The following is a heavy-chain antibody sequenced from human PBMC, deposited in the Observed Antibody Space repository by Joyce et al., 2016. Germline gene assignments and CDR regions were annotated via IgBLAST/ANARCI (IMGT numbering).Heavy chain of an antibody. V-gene: IGHV1-46*01. Sequence: QVQLVQSGAEVKKPGASVRVSCKASGYTFTNYTVHWVRQAPGHGLGWMGIINPNGGSASCAQKFQGRVTMTRDTSTSTVYMELGSLRYEDTALYYCARVRSGGENWWSFDLWGRGTLVIVSS. CDR1: GYTFTNYT. J-gene: IGHJ2*01. CDR3: ARVRSGGENWWSFDL. D-gene: IGHD3-10*01. CDR2: INPNGGSA.